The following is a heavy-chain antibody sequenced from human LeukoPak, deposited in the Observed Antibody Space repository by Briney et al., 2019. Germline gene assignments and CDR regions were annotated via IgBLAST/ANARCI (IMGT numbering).Heavy chain of an antibody. V-gene: IGHV3-66*02. J-gene: IGHJ4*02. CDR2: IYSGGST. Sequence: GGSLRLSCAASGFTVSSNYMNWVRQAPGKGLEWVSVIYSGGSTYYADSVKGRFTISRDNSKNTLYLQMNSLRAEDTAVYYCARGRDDFWSGYPFYWGQGTLVTVSS. D-gene: IGHD3-3*01. CDR1: GFTVSSNY. CDR3: ARGRDDFWSGYPFY.